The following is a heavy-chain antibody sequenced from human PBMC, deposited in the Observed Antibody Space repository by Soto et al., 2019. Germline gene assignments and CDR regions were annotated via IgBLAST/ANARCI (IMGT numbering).Heavy chain of an antibody. CDR3: ARDPVDIDVVDI. V-gene: IGHV1-69*04. J-gene: IGHJ3*02. D-gene: IGHD5-12*01. Sequence: GASVKVSCKASGGTFSSYTISWVRQAPGQGLEWMGRIIPILGIANYAQKFQGRVTITADKSTSTAYMELSSLRSEDTAVYYCARDPVDIDVVDIWGQGTMVTVSS. CDR1: GGTFSSYT. CDR2: IIPILGIA.